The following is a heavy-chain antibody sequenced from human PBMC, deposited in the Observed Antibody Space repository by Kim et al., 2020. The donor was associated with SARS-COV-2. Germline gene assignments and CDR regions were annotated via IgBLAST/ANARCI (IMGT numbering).Heavy chain of an antibody. V-gene: IGHV3-23*01. J-gene: IGHJ6*02. CDR2: ISGSGGST. Sequence: GGSLRLSCASSGFTFSSYAMSWVRQAPGKGLEWVSAISGSGGSTYYADSVKGRFTISRDNSKNTLYLQMNSLRAEDTAVYYCAKTSHYYYGMDVWGQGTTVTVSS. CDR3: AKTSHYYYGMDV. CDR1: GFTFSSYA.